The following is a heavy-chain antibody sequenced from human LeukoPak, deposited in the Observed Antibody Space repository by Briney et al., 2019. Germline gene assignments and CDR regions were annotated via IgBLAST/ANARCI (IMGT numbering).Heavy chain of an antibody. V-gene: IGHV4-34*01. Sequence: SETLSLTCAVYGGSFSDYYWSWIRQPPGKGLEWIGEINHSGSTNYNPSLKSRVTISVYTSKNQFSLKLSSVTAADTAVYYCARHPYYYDSRGPHGGAFDIWGQGTMVTVSS. J-gene: IGHJ3*02. D-gene: IGHD3-22*01. CDR3: ARHPYYYDSRGPHGGAFDI. CDR1: GGSFSDYY. CDR2: INHSGST.